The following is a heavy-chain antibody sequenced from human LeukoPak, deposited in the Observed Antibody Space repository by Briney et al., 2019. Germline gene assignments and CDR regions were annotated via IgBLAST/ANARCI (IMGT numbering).Heavy chain of an antibody. V-gene: IGHV4-4*02. CDR1: GDSITSSHW. Sequence: SGTLSLTCAVSGDSITSSHWWTWIRQPPGKGLEGIGEIFHAGSTNYNSSLESRVTISVDKSKNQFSLKLTSVTAADTAVYFCARAYGDYRWFFDFWGPGILVTVSS. CDR3: ARAYGDYRWFFDF. CDR2: IFHAGST. J-gene: IGHJ4*02. D-gene: IGHD4-17*01.